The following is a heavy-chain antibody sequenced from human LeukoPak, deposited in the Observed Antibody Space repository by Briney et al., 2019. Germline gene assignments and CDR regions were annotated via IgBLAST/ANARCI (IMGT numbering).Heavy chain of an antibody. CDR3: ARGKGYYDSSGYYY. CDR1: DGSFSGYY. Sequence: SETLSRTCGDYDGSFSGYYWSWIRQPPGKGLEWIGEINHSGSTKYNASLKSRVTISVDTSKNQFSLKLSSVTAADTAVYYCARGKGYYDSSGYYYWGQGSLVTVSS. J-gene: IGHJ4*02. D-gene: IGHD3-22*01. V-gene: IGHV4-34*01. CDR2: INHSGST.